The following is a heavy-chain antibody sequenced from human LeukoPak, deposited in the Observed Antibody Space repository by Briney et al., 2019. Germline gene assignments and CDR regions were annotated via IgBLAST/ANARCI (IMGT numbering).Heavy chain of an antibody. CDR2: IYYSGST. CDR3: ARALRNYYMDV. CDR1: GGSFSGYY. Sequence: SETLSLTCAVYGGSFSGYYWSWIRQPPGKGLEWIGYIYYSGSTNYNPFLKSRVTISVDTSKNQFSLKLSSVTAADTAVYYCARALRNYYMDVWGKGTTVTVSS. V-gene: IGHV4-59*01. J-gene: IGHJ6*03.